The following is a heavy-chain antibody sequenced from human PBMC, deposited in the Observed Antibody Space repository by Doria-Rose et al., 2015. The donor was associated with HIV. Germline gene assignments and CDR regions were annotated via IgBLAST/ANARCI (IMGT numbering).Heavy chain of an antibody. V-gene: IGHV1-69*01. CDR3: ARAANYYDSSDYFLSY. J-gene: IGHJ4*02. D-gene: IGHD3-22*01. CDR2: IIPMFGTP. Sequence: QAPGQGLGWMGWIIPMFGTPNYAQKFQGRVTITADESTTTAYMELSSLRYEDTAVYYCARAANYYDSSDYFLSYWGQGTLVTVSS.